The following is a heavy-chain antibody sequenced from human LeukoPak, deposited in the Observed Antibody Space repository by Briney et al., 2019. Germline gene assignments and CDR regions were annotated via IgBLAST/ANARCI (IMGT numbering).Heavy chain of an antibody. D-gene: IGHD5-18*01. V-gene: IGHV1-8*01. J-gene: IGHJ5*02. Sequence: VKVSCKASGYTFTGYDINWVRQATGQGLEWMGWMNPNSGNTGYAQKFQGRVTMTRNTSISTAYMELSSLRSEDTAVYYCARGRRYSYGRTNNNWFDPWGQGTLVTVSS. CDR3: ARGRRYSYGRTNNNWFDP. CDR1: GYTFTGYD. CDR2: MNPNSGNT.